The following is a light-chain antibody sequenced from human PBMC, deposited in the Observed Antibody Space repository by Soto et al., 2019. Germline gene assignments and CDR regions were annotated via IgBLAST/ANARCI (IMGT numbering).Light chain of an antibody. V-gene: IGKV3-20*01. CDR3: QQYLSLPIT. J-gene: IGKJ5*01. CDR2: GVF. Sequence: EIVLTQSPGILSLSPGERATLSCRASQRVINNQLAWYRQKPGQAPRLLIWGVFNRATGISDRFSGSGSATDFTLTISTLEPEDFAVYYCQQYLSLPITFGQGTRLEIK. CDR1: QRVINNQ.